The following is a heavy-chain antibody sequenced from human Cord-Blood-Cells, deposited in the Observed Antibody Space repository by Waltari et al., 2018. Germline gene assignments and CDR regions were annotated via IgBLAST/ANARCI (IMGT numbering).Heavy chain of an antibody. V-gene: IGHV1-2*04. CDR1: GYTFTGYY. CDR2: INPNSGGT. D-gene: IGHD1-26*01. J-gene: IGHJ4*02. Sequence: VQLVLSVGEVKKPGASVKVSCKAPGYTFTGYYMHCVRTAPGQGLEWMGWINPNSGGTNYAQKFQGWVTMTRDTSISTAYMELSRLRSDDTAVYYCARDPIVGATTFDYWGQGTLVTVSS. CDR3: ARDPIVGATTFDY.